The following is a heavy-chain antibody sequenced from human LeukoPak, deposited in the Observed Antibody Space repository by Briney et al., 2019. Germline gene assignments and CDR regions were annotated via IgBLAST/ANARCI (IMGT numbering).Heavy chain of an antibody. CDR2: IYSSSSTI. CDR1: GFAFSSYS. Sequence: GGSLRLSCAASGFAFSSYSMNWVRQAPGKGLEWVSYIYSSSSTIYYADSVKGRFTISRDNAKNSLYLQMNSLRAEDTAVYYCARDLGYADPFDCWGQGTLVTVSS. V-gene: IGHV3-48*04. J-gene: IGHJ4*02. D-gene: IGHD4-17*01. CDR3: ARDLGYADPFDC.